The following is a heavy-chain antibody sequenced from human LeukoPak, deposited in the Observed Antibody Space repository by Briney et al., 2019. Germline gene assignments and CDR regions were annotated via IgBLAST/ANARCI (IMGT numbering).Heavy chain of an antibody. CDR1: GFTFSNAW. D-gene: IGHD4-11*01. Sequence: GGSLRLSCGAAGFTFSNAWMSWVRKAPGKGLEWVGRIQSKTDGGTTDYAAPVKGRFTISRDDSKTTLYLQMNSLKTEDTAVYYCATDSRGAIDCSNYRYYYYYGMDVWGQGTTVTVSS. CDR3: ATDSRGAIDCSNYRYYYYYGMDV. V-gene: IGHV3-15*01. CDR2: IQSKTDGGTT. J-gene: IGHJ6*02.